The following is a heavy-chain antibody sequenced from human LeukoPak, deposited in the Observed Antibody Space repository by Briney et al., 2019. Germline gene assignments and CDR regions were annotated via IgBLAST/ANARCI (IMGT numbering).Heavy chain of an antibody. CDR2: IYYSGST. J-gene: IGHJ3*02. CDR1: GGSISSSSYY. D-gene: IGHD3-22*01. CDR3: ARDFHYDSSGYYYVRAFDI. V-gene: IGHV4-39*07. Sequence: SETLSLTCTVSGGSISSSSYYWGWIRQPPGKGLEWIGSIYYSGSTYYNPSLKSRVTISVDTSKNQFSLKLSSVTAADTAVYYCARDFHYDSSGYYYVRAFDIWGQGTMVTVSS.